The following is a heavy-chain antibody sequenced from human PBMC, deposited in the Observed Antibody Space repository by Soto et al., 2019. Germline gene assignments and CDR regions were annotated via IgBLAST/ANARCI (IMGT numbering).Heavy chain of an antibody. CDR1: GYTFSTYY. Sequence: QVQLVQSGAEVKKPGASVRLSCKASGYTFSTYYMHWVRQAPGQGLEWMGVINPSGDSTTYAQKFQGRVTMTRDTSTSTLFMELSRLRSEDTAVYFCARDWEFGYWGQGTLVTVSS. CDR3: ARDWEFGY. D-gene: IGHD1-26*01. V-gene: IGHV1-46*01. CDR2: INPSGDST. J-gene: IGHJ4*02.